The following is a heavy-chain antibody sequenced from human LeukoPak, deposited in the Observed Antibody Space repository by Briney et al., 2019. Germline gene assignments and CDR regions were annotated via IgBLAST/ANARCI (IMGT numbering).Heavy chain of an antibody. CDR1: GFTVSSDR. Sequence: GGSLTLSCAASGFTVSSDRINCVRQAPGKGLEWVSSISDSSSYIYHADSVKGRFTISRDNAKNSVYLQMNSLRAEDTATYYCTKGENGMDVWGQGTTVTVSS. V-gene: IGHV3-21*01. CDR2: ISDSSSYI. D-gene: IGHD1-26*01. CDR3: TKGENGMDV. J-gene: IGHJ6*02.